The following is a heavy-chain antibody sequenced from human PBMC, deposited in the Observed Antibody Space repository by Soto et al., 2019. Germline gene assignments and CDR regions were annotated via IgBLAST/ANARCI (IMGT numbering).Heavy chain of an antibody. J-gene: IGHJ6*02. D-gene: IGHD5-12*01. CDR1: GGSISSDY. CDR3: ARVGKWLRPLTHHYYYGMDV. V-gene: IGHV4-4*07. Sequence: QVQLEESGPGLVKPSETLSLTCTVSGGSISSDYWSWIRQPAGKGLEWIGRIYTSGSTNYNPSLKSRVTMSVDTSKKQFSLKLSSVTAADTAVYYCARVGKWLRPLTHHYYYGMDVWGQGTTVTVSS. CDR2: IYTSGST.